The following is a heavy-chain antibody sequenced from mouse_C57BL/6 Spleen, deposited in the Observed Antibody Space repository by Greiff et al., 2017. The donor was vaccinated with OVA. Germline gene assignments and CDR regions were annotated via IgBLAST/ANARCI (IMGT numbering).Heavy chain of an antibody. Sequence: VQLQQSGAELAKPGASVKLSCKASGYTFTSYWMHWVKQRPGQGLEWIGYINPSSGYTKYNQKFKDKATLTADKSSSTAYMQLSSLTYEDSAVYYGEREDYGNSAWFAYWGQGTLVTVSA. V-gene: IGHV1-7*01. CDR3: EREDYGNSAWFAY. CDR1: GYTFTSYW. J-gene: IGHJ3*01. CDR2: INPSSGYT. D-gene: IGHD2-1*01.